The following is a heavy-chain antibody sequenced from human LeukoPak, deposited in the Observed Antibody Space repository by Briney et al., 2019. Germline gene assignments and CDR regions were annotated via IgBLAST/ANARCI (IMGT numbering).Heavy chain of an antibody. V-gene: IGHV1-18*01. CDR1: GYTFTSYG. CDR2: ISAYNGNT. J-gene: IGHJ4*02. CDR3: ATYTSSWSGFDY. Sequence: ASVKVSCKASGYTFTSYGISWVRQAPGQGLEWMGRISAYNGNTNYAQKLQGRVTMTTDTSTTTAYMELRSLRSEDTAMYYCATYTSSWSGFDYWGQGTLVTVSS. D-gene: IGHD6-13*01.